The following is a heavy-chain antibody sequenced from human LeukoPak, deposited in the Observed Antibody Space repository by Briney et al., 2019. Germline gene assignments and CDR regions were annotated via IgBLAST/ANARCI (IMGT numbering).Heavy chain of an antibody. CDR2: ISYDGSNK. J-gene: IGHJ6*02. D-gene: IGHD4-11*01. Sequence: PGGSLRLSCAASGFTFSSYGMHWVRQAPGKGLEWVAVISYDGSNKYYADSVKGRFTISRDNSKNTLYLQMNSPRAEDTAVYYCAKDSSYSSQSYGMDVWGQGTTVTVSS. V-gene: IGHV3-30*18. CDR3: AKDSSYSSQSYGMDV. CDR1: GFTFSSYG.